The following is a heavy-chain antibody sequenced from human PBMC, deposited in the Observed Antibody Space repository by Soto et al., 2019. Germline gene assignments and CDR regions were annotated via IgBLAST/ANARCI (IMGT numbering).Heavy chain of an antibody. D-gene: IGHD3-22*01. CDR3: ANSFDITMIVVVPYFQH. Sequence: EVQLLESGGGLVQPGGSLRLSCAASGFTFSSYAMSWVRQAPGKGLEWVSAISGSGGSTYYADSVKGRFTISRDNSKNTLYLQMNSLRAEDTAVYYCANSFDITMIVVVPYFQHWGQGTLVTVSS. CDR2: ISGSGGST. CDR1: GFTFSSYA. V-gene: IGHV3-23*01. J-gene: IGHJ1*01.